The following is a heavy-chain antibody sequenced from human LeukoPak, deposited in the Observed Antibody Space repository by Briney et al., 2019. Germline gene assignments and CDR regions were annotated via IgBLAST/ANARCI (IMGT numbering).Heavy chain of an antibody. V-gene: IGHV3-48*04. Sequence: GGSLRFSCAASGFTFSSYSMNWVRQAPGKGLEWVSYISSSSSTIYYADSVKGRFTISRDNAKNSLYLQMNSLRAEDTAVYYCARDYYGSGVPFDYWGQGTLSPSPQ. CDR3: ARDYYGSGVPFDY. CDR2: ISSSSSTI. CDR1: GFTFSSYS. D-gene: IGHD3-10*01. J-gene: IGHJ4*02.